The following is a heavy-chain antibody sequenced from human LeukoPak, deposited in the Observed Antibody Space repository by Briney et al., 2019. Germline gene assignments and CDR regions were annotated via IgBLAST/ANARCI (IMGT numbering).Heavy chain of an antibody. Sequence: GASVKVSCKVSGYTLTELSMHWVRQAPGQGLEWMGGFDPEDGETIYAQKFQGRVTMTEDTSTDTAYMELSSLRSDDTAVYYCARDSGPRFGELWYGMDVWGQGTTVTVSS. CDR2: FDPEDGET. CDR3: ARDSGPRFGELWYGMDV. D-gene: IGHD3-10*01. V-gene: IGHV1-24*01. J-gene: IGHJ6*02. CDR1: GYTLTELS.